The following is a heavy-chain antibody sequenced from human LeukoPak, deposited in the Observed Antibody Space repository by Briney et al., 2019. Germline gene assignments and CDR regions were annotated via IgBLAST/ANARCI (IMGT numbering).Heavy chain of an antibody. D-gene: IGHD3-16*02. CDR2: INSDGSST. Sequence: GGSLRLSCAASGFTFSGYWMHWVRQAPGKGLVWVSRINSDGSSTSYADSVKGRFTISRDNAKNTLYLQMNSLRAEDTAVYYCARGPGGGDYVWGSYRYDYWGQGTLVTVSS. CDR1: GFTFSGYW. J-gene: IGHJ4*02. V-gene: IGHV3-74*01. CDR3: ARGPGGGDYVWGSYRYDY.